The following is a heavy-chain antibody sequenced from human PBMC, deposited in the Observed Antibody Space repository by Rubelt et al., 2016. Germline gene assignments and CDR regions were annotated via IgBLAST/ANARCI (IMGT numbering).Heavy chain of an antibody. CDR1: GYTFTSYA. D-gene: IGHD6-13*01. V-gene: IGHV7-4-1*02. CDR2: INTNTGNP. Sequence: QVQLVQSGSELKKPGASVKISCKASGYTFTSYAMNWVRQAPGQGLEWMGWINTNTGNPTYAQGVTGRFVFSVDTSVSPAYLQISSLKAEDTAVYYCARVIAAAGRDGNYFDYWGQGTLVTVSS. J-gene: IGHJ4*02. CDR3: ARVIAAAGRDGNYFDY.